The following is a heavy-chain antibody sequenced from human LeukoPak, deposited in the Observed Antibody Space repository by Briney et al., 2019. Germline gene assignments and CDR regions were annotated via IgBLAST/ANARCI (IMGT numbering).Heavy chain of an antibody. CDR2: INPSGGST. CDR1: GYTFTSYY. CDR3: ARDNYSSSWYAYVAVAGHYYYYMDV. V-gene: IGHV1-46*01. Sequence: ASVKVSCKASGYTFTSYYMHWVRQAPGQGLEWMGIINPSGGSTSYAQKFQGRVTMTRDMSTNTVYMELSSLRSEDTAVYYCARDNYSSSWYAYVAVAGHYYYYMDVWGKGTTVTVSS. D-gene: IGHD6-13*01. J-gene: IGHJ6*03.